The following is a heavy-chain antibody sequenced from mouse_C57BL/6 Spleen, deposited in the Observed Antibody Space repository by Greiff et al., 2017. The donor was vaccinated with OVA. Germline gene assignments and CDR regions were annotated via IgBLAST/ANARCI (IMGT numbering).Heavy chain of an antibody. CDR2: IYPGSGNT. J-gene: IGHJ4*01. D-gene: IGHD2-2*01. Sequence: VQLQQSGPELVKPGASVKISCKASGYSFTSYYIHWVKQRPGQGLEWIGWIYPGSGNTKYNEKFKGKATLTADKSSSTAYMQLSSLTSEDSAVYYCAISYGYDGGFYAMDYWGQGTSVTVSS. CDR1: GYSFTSYY. CDR3: AISYGYDGGFYAMDY. V-gene: IGHV1-66*01.